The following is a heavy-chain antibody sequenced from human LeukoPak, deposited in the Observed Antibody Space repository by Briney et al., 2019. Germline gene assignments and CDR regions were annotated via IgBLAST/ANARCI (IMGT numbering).Heavy chain of an antibody. J-gene: IGHJ3*02. CDR1: GGSISSSSYY. D-gene: IGHD5-24*01. V-gene: IGHV4-39*07. CDR2: IYYSGST. CDR3: ARVKDGYDAFDI. Sequence: NSSETLSLTCTVSGGSISSSSYYWGWIRQPPGKGLEWIGSIYYSGSTYYNPSLKSRVTISVDTSKNQFSLKLSSVTAADTAVYYCARVKDGYDAFDIWGQGTMVTVSS.